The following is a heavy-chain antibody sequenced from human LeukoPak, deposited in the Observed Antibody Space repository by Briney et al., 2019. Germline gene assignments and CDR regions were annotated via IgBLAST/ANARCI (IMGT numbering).Heavy chain of an antibody. CDR1: GYRFTSYS. CDR2: VDAGSDNR. Sequence: ASVKVSRKASGYRFTSYSIHWVRQAPGQRLEWMGSVDAGSDNRKYSQKFQGRVTITSDTSASTAYMELSSLRSEDTAVYYCPRKYSSSSPYYYYGMDVWGQGTTVTVSS. V-gene: IGHV1-3*01. D-gene: IGHD6-6*01. J-gene: IGHJ6*02. CDR3: PRKYSSSSPYYYYGMDV.